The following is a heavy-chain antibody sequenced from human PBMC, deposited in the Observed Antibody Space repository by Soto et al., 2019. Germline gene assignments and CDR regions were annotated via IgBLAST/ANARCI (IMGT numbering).Heavy chain of an antibody. J-gene: IGHJ6*02. CDR1: GFTFSSYA. CDR3: ARASGGSYYYYYGMDV. Sequence: PGGSLRLSCAASGFTFSSYAMHWVRQAPGKGLEWVAVISYDGSNKYYADSVKGRFTISRDNSKNTLYLQMNSLRAEDTAVYYCARASGGSYYYYYGMDVWGQGTTVTVSS. D-gene: IGHD1-26*01. V-gene: IGHV3-30-3*01. CDR2: ISYDGSNK.